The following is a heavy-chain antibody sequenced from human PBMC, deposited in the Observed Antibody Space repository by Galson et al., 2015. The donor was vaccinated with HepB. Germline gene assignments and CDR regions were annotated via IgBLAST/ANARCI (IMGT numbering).Heavy chain of an antibody. Sequence: ETLSLTCTVSGGSISSSSYYWGWIRQPPGKGLEWIGSIYYSGSTYYHPSLKSRVTISVDTSKNQFSLKLSSVTAADTAVYYCARTPYDFWSGYYPTNYFDYWGQGTLVTVSS. V-gene: IGHV4-39*01. J-gene: IGHJ4*02. CDR1: GGSISSSSYY. CDR3: ARTPYDFWSGYYPTNYFDY. D-gene: IGHD3-3*01. CDR2: IYYSGST.